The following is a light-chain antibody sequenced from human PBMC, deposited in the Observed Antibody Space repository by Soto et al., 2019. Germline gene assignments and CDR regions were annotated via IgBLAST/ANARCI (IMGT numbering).Light chain of an antibody. V-gene: IGKV3-20*01. Sequence: EIVMTQSPDTLSVSPGERTTLSCRASQSVSSNLAWYQQRPGQAPRLLIYGASRRATGVPDRFIGSGSGTDFTLTISRLEPEDFAVYYCQHYITSLTTFGQGTKVDIK. CDR2: GAS. CDR3: QHYITSLTT. J-gene: IGKJ1*01. CDR1: QSVSSN.